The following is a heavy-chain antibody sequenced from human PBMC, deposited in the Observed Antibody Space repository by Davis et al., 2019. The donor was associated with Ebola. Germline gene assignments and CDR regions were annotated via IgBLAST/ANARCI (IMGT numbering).Heavy chain of an antibody. CDR1: GFTFSSYS. CDR3: VTENWYRFES. J-gene: IGHJ4*02. CDR2: SRNQDSRYNT. D-gene: IGHD1/OR15-1a*01. V-gene: IGHV3-72*01. Sequence: GESLKISCAASGFTFSSYSMNWVRQAPGKGLEWVGLSRNQDSRYNTEYAASVRGRFTISRDDSKKSLYLHMNSLRTEDTAVYYCVTENWYRFESWGQGALVIVSS.